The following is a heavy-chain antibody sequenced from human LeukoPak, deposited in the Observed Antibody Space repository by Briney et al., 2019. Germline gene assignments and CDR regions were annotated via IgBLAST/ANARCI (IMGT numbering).Heavy chain of an antibody. D-gene: IGHD2-8*01. CDR2: FDPEDGET. J-gene: IGHJ3*02. CDR1: GYTLTELS. V-gene: IGHV1-24*01. Sequence: ASVKVSCKVSGYTLTELSMHWVRQAPGKGLEWMGGFDPEDGETIYAQKFQGRVTITEDTSTDTAYMELSSLRSEDTAVYYCATLSRRVMGDAFDIWGQGTMVTVSS. CDR3: ATLSRRVMGDAFDI.